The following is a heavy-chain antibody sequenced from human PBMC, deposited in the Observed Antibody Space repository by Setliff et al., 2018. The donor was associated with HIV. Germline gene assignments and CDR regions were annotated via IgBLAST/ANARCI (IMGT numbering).Heavy chain of an antibody. J-gene: IGHJ6*03. Sequence: ETLSLTCTVSGGSLSSYYWSWIRQPAGKGLEWIGRIYSSGSTNYNPSLKSRLTMSVDTSKNQFSLKLTSVTTADTATYYCARESEHYEILTGSLPVPLYYYYMDVWGKGTTVTVSS. CDR3: ARESEHYEILTGSLPVPLYYYYMDV. V-gene: IGHV4-4*07. CDR2: IYSSGST. D-gene: IGHD3-9*01. CDR1: GGSLSSYY.